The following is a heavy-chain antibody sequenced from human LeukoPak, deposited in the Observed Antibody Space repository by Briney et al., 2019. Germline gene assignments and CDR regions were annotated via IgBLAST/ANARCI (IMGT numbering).Heavy chain of an antibody. J-gene: IGHJ4*02. Sequence: GGSLRLSCAASGFTFSTNAMAWVRQAPGKGLEWVSAIRGSGDDTYYADSVKGRFTISRDNPKNTLSLQMNSLRAEDTAVYYCAKDGDPIITTYFDYWGQGTLVTVSS. CDR1: GFTFSTNA. D-gene: IGHD3-22*01. CDR2: IRGSGDDT. V-gene: IGHV3-23*01. CDR3: AKDGDPIITTYFDY.